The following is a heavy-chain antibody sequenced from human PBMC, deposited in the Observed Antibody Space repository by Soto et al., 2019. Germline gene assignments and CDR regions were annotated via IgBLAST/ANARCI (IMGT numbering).Heavy chain of an antibody. D-gene: IGHD3-16*01. Sequence: SETLSLTCTVSGGSISSYYWSWIRQPPGKGLEWFGYIYYSGSTNYNPSLKSRVTVSVDTSKNQFSLKLSPVTAADTAVYYCAREIGGNPFDYWGQGTLVTVSS. CDR3: AREIGGNPFDY. CDR1: GGSISSYY. CDR2: IYYSGST. J-gene: IGHJ4*02. V-gene: IGHV4-59*01.